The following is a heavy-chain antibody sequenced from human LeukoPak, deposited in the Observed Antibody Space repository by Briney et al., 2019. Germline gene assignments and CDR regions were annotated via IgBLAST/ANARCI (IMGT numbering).Heavy chain of an antibody. CDR3: ARDTDMVRGLILFDY. J-gene: IGHJ4*02. Sequence: PGGSLRLSCAASGFTFSSYWMSWVRQAPGKGLEWVANIKQDGSEQYYVDSVKGRFIISRDSAKNSLYLQMNSLRAEDTAVYYCARDTDMVRGLILFDYWGQGTLVTVSS. CDR2: IKQDGSEQ. V-gene: IGHV3-7*01. D-gene: IGHD3-10*01. CDR1: GFTFSSYW.